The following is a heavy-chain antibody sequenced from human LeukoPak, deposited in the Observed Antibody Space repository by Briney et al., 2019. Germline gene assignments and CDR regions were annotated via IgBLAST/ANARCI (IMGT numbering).Heavy chain of an antibody. Sequence: ASVKVSCKASGYTFTSYGISWARQAPGQGLEWMGWISAYNGNTKYAQKLQGRVTMTTDTSTSTACMELRSLRSDDTAVYYCARAQGLYNWFDPWGQGIVVTVSS. J-gene: IGHJ5*02. CDR1: GYTFTSYG. CDR2: ISAYNGNT. CDR3: ARAQGLYNWFDP. V-gene: IGHV1-18*01.